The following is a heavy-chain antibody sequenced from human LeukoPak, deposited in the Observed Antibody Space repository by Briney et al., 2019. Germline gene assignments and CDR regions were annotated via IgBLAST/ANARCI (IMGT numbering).Heavy chain of an antibody. Sequence: GASVKVSCKASGYTFTSYAIHWVRQAPGQRLEWMGWINGGNGNAKYSQEFQGRVTITRDTSANTAYMELSSLRSEDMALYYCVRGGSYAMDVWGQGTTVTVAS. V-gene: IGHV1-3*03. J-gene: IGHJ6*02. CDR2: INGGNGNA. CDR1: GYTFTSYA. D-gene: IGHD2-2*01. CDR3: VRGGSYAMDV.